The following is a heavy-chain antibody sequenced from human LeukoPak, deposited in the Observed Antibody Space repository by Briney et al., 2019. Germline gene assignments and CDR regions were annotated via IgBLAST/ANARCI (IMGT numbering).Heavy chain of an antibody. CDR3: ARDYYDSSGYPFSYGMDV. CDR1: GYTFTSYY. J-gene: IGHJ6*02. D-gene: IGHD3-22*01. Sequence: ASVKVSCKASGYTFTSYYMHWVRQAPGQGLEWMGIINPSGGSTSYAQKFQGRVTMTRDTSTRTVYMELSSLRSEDTAVYYCARDYYDSSGYPFSYGMDVWGQGTTVTVSS. V-gene: IGHV1-46*01. CDR2: INPSGGST.